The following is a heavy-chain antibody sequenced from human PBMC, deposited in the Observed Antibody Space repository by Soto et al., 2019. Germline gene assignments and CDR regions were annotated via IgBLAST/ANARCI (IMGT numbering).Heavy chain of an antibody. CDR1: GDSFSSYV. Sequence: PGGSLRLSCVVSGDSFSSYVMNWVRQAPGKGLEWVSGVTGSGVTTWYADSVKGRFAISRDNSKNTLYLQMNSLRAEDTAVYYCAKVESGGDNYWGQGTLVAVSS. J-gene: IGHJ4*02. CDR2: VTGSGVTT. D-gene: IGHD3-3*01. CDR3: AKVESGGDNY. V-gene: IGHV3-23*01.